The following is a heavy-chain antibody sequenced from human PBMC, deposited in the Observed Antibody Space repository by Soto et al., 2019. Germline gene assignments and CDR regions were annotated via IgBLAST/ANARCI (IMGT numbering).Heavy chain of an antibody. J-gene: IGHJ4*02. CDR2: ISYDGSNK. D-gene: IGHD2-21*01. CDR1: GFTFSSYA. Sequence: QVQLVESGGGVVQPGRSLRLSCAASGFTFSSYAMHWVRQAPGKGLEWVAVISYDGSNKYYADSVKGRFTISRDNSKNSLYLQMNSLRAEDTAVYYCARDYPLWSNFDYWGQGTLVTVSS. V-gene: IGHV3-30-3*01. CDR3: ARDYPLWSNFDY.